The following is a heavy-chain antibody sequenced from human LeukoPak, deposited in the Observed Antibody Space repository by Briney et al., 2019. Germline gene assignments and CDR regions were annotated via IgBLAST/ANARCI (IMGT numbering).Heavy chain of an antibody. Sequence: GGSLRLSCAASGFTFSSYAMSWVRQAPGKGLEWVSAISGSGGSTYYADSVKVRFTISRDNSKNTLYLPMNSLRAEDTAVYYCAKDQKVGATSGYWGQGTLVTVS. J-gene: IGHJ4*02. CDR2: ISGSGGST. D-gene: IGHD1-26*01. CDR3: AKDQKVGATSGY. CDR1: GFTFSSYA. V-gene: IGHV3-23*01.